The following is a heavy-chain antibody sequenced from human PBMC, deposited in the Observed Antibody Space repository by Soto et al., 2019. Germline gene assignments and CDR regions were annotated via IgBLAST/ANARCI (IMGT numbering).Heavy chain of an antibody. CDR2: INPSAGTT. V-gene: IGHV1-46*01. J-gene: IGHJ4*02. D-gene: IGHD3-3*01. CDR3: ARDLRFLDY. CDR1: GYTFTSYY. Sequence: QVQLVQSGAEVKKPGASVKVSCEASGYTFTSYYMHWVRQAPGLGLEWMGLINPSAGTTSYAQKVQGRVTMTRDTSTSTVYMELSSLRSEDTAVYYCARDLRFLDYWGQGTLVTVSS.